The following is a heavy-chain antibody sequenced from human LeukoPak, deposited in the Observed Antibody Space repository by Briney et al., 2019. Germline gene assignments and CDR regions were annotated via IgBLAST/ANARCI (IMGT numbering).Heavy chain of an antibody. CDR1: GFTFSSYE. J-gene: IGHJ4*02. V-gene: IGHV3-48*03. CDR2: ISSSGSTI. CDR3: ARGMGRWARTY. Sequence: GGSLRPSCAASGFTFSSYEMNWVRQAPGKGLEWVSYISSSGSTIYYADSVKGRFTISRDNAKNSLYLQMNSLRAEDTAVYYCARGMGRWARTYWGQGTLVTVSS. D-gene: IGHD4-23*01.